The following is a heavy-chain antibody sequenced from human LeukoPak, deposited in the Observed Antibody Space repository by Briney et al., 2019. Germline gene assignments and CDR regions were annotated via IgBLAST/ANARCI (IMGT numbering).Heavy chain of an antibody. V-gene: IGHV4-4*08. CDR1: GGSISSYY. CDR3: ARDPQYSAFDI. CDR2: IYTSGST. J-gene: IGHJ3*02. D-gene: IGHD6-6*01. Sequence: PSETLSLTCTVSGGSISSYYWSWIRQPPGKGLEWIGRIYTSGSTNYNPSLKSRVTISVDTSKNQFSLKLSSVTAADTAVYYCARDPQYSAFDIWGQGAMVTVSS.